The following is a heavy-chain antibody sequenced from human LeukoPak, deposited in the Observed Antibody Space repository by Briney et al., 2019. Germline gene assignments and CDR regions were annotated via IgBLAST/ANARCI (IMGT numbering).Heavy chain of an antibody. CDR1: GGSLSTYY. J-gene: IGHJ4*02. V-gene: IGHV4-4*08. D-gene: IGHD5-18*01. CDR2: IYNSGST. CDR3: ARDLISGKRYSYSYGGIDY. Sequence: SETLSLTCTVSGGSLSTYYWNWIRQPPGKGREWIGYIYNSGSTNYSPSLRSRVTISVDTSKNQFSLKLSSVTAADTAVYYCARDLISGKRYSYSYGGIDYWGQGTLVTVSS.